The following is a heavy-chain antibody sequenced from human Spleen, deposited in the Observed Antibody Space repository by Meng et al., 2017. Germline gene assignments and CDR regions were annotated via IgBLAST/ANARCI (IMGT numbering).Heavy chain of an antibody. D-gene: IGHD6-13*01. CDR1: GYTFTGYY. V-gene: IGHV1-2*06. CDR3: ARESRYSSSWYEPFDY. J-gene: IGHJ4*02. Sequence: ASVKVSCKASGYTFTGYYMHWVRQAPGQGLEWMGRINPNSGGTNYAQKFQGRVTMTRDTSISTAYMELSRLRSDDTAVYYCARESRYSSSWYEPFDYWGQGTLVTGSS. CDR2: INPNSGGT.